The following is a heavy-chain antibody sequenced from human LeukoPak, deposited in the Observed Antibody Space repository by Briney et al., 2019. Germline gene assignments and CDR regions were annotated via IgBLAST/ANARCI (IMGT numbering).Heavy chain of an antibody. CDR1: DESFSGYS. Sequence: SETLSLTSAVYDESFSGYSCSCVPQTPRKGLECGGEIDHSGSTNYNPSLQSRVTSSVDTSKNQFSLKVSSVSAADTAVYYCARGNRPYGEHEAFDIWGHGATVTASP. CDR3: ARGNRPYGEHEAFDI. V-gene: IGHV4-34*01. CDR2: IDHSGST. D-gene: IGHD3-10*01. J-gene: IGHJ3*02.